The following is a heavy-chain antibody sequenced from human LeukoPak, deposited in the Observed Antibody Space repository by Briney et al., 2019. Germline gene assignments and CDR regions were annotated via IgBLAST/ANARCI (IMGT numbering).Heavy chain of an antibody. J-gene: IGHJ4*02. CDR2: IKQDGSEK. CDR1: GFAFSSYW. D-gene: IGHD2-21*02. Sequence: GGSLRLSCAASGFAFSSYWMSWVRQAPGKGLEWVADIKQDGSEKYYVDSVKGRFTISRDNAKNSLYLQLNSLRAEDTAVYYCARRTYCGGDCYYEDYWGQRTLVTVSS. CDR3: ARRTYCGGDCYYEDY. V-gene: IGHV3-7*03.